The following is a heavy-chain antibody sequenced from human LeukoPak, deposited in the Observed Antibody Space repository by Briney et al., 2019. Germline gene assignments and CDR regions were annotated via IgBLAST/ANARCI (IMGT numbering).Heavy chain of an antibody. J-gene: IGHJ4*02. CDR3: AMRPYNWNDDGNIDY. CDR1: GYTFTSYD. V-gene: IGHV1-8*01. Sequence: GASVNVSCKASGYTFTSYDIKWVRQATGPGLEGMGWMNLNSGYTGYAQKFQGRVTMTRNTSITTAYMELSSLGSADTAVYYCAMRPYNWNDDGNIDYWGQGTLVTVSS. D-gene: IGHD1-20*01. CDR2: MNLNSGYT.